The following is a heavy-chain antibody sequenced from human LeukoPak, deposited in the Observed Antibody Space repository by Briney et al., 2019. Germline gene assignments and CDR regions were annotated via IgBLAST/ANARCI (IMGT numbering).Heavy chain of an antibody. D-gene: IGHD2-15*01. CDR2: ISYSGNT. Sequence: KPSETLSLTCTVSGGSMSSYYWTWIRQPPGKELEWIGYISYSGNTNYNPSLKSRVTISIDPSKNQFSLNLNSVTAADTAVYYCARRYCSGGSCPNWFDPWGQGTLVTVSS. J-gene: IGHJ5*02. V-gene: IGHV4-59*01. CDR3: ARRYCSGGSCPNWFDP. CDR1: GGSMSSYY.